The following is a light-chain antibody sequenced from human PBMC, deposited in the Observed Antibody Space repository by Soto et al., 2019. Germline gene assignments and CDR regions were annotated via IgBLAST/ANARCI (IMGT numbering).Light chain of an antibody. CDR3: QQYGNSPPYT. Sequence: EIVLTQSPGTLSLSPGERATLSCRASQSVSSSYLAWYQQKPGQVPSLLIYGASSRATGIPDRFSGSGSGTDFTLTISRLEPEDFAVYYCQQYGNSPPYTFGQGTKLEIK. J-gene: IGKJ2*01. CDR1: QSVSSSY. CDR2: GAS. V-gene: IGKV3-20*01.